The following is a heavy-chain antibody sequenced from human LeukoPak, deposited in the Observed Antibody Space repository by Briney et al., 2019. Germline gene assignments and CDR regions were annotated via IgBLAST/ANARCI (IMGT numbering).Heavy chain of an antibody. J-gene: IGHJ4*02. CDR3: AREGPRGNSQFDY. D-gene: IGHD2/OR15-2a*01. CDR2: IGTGGDT. Sequence: GGSLRLSCAASGFTFSSADLHWVRQVTGKGLEWVSAIGTGGDTYYADSVRGRLTISRDNSKNTLYLQMNSLRAEDTAVYYCAREGPRGNSQFDYWGQGTLVTVSS. CDR1: GFTFSSAD. V-gene: IGHV3-13*01.